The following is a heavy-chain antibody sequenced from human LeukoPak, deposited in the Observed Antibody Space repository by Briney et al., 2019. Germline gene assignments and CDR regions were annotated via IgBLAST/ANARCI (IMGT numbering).Heavy chain of an antibody. V-gene: IGHV1-2*06. CDR2: INPNSGGT. CDR1: GYTFTGYY. D-gene: IGHD6-13*01. CDR3: ARVRAAGIFDY. Sequence: ASVKVSCKASGYTFTGYYMHWVRQAPGQGLEWMGRINPNSGGTNYAQKFQGRVTITRDTSISTAYMELSRLRSDDTAVYYCARVRAAGIFDYWGQGALVTVSS. J-gene: IGHJ4*02.